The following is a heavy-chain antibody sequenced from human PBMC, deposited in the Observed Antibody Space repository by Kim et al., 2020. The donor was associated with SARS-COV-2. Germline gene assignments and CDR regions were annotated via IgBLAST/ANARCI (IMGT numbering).Heavy chain of an antibody. CDR1: GGSISSSDYY. D-gene: IGHD6-13*01. V-gene: IGHV4-39*01. CDR3: ARHLRPLRAAHIDY. Sequence: SETLSLTCTVSGGSISSSDYYWGWIRQPPGKGLEWIGSIYNTGSTYYNPSLKSRVTISVDTSKNQFSLNLGSVTAADTAVYYCARHLRPLRAAHIDYWGQGTLVTVSS. J-gene: IGHJ4*02. CDR2: IYNTGST.